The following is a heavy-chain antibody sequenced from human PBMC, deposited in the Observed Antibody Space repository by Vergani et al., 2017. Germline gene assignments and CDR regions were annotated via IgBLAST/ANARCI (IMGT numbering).Heavy chain of an antibody. CDR1: GFTFSSYG. V-gene: IGHV3-33*01. CDR3: ARVLGDTAMPDGYYYGMDV. J-gene: IGHJ6*02. D-gene: IGHD5-18*01. CDR2: IWYDGSNK. Sequence: QVQLVESGGGVVQPGRSLRLSCAASGFTFSSYGMHWVRQAPGTGLEWVAVIWYDGSNKYYADSVKGRFTISRDNSKNTLYLQMNSLRAEDTAVYYCARVLGDTAMPDGYYYGMDVWGQGTTVTVSS.